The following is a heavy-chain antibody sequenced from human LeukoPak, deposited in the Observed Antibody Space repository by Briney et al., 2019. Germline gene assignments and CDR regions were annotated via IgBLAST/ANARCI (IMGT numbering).Heavy chain of an antibody. CDR3: ARGGQQLVPRLDYFDY. Sequence: SVKVSCKASGGTFSSYAISWVRQAPGQGLEWMGGIIPIFGTANYAQKFQGRVTITTDESTSTAYMELSSLRSEDTAVYYCARGGQQLVPRLDYFDYWGQGTLVTVSP. J-gene: IGHJ4*02. D-gene: IGHD6-13*01. V-gene: IGHV1-69*05. CDR1: GGTFSSYA. CDR2: IIPIFGTA.